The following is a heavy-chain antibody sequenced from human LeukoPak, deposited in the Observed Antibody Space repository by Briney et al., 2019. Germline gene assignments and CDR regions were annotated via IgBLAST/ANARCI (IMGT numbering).Heavy chain of an antibody. CDR2: ISYDGTNK. Sequence: GGSLRLSCAASGFTLSSYAMSWVRQAPGKGLEWVTIISYDGTNKYYADSVKGRFTISRDNSKNTLFLQMNSLRAEDTAVYYCARSNYYDSRSWGFDIWGQGTMVTVSS. CDR1: GFTLSSYA. D-gene: IGHD3-22*01. J-gene: IGHJ3*02. CDR3: ARSNYYDSRSWGFDI. V-gene: IGHV3-30*04.